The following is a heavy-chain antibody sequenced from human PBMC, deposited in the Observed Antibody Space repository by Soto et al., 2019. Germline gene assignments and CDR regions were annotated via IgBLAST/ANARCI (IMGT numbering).Heavy chain of an antibody. CDR2: ISSSSSHI. D-gene: IGHD1-7*01. V-gene: IGHV3-21*01. CDR1: GFTFSSYS. CDR3: ARAGDDWNYRGYFDY. J-gene: IGHJ4*02. Sequence: VQLVESGGGLVKPGGSLRLSCAASGFTFSSYSMNWVRQAPGKGLEWVSSISSSSSHIYYADSVKGRFTISRDNAKNSLYLQMNSLRAEDTAVYYCARAGDDWNYRGYFDYWGQGTLVTVSS.